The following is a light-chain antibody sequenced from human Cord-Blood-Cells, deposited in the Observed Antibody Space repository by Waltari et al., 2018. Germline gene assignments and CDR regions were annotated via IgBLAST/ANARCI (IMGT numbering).Light chain of an antibody. V-gene: IGKV3-20*01. CDR1: QSVSSNY. Sequence: DSVLTHPLDTLSLYPAGRATRTRRASQSVSSNYLALYQQKPGQAPRLLIYGASSRATGIPDRFSGSGSGTDFTLTVSRLEPEDFAVYYCQQYGSSAPYTFGQGTKLEIK. J-gene: IGKJ2*01. CDR3: QQYGSSAPYT. CDR2: GAS.